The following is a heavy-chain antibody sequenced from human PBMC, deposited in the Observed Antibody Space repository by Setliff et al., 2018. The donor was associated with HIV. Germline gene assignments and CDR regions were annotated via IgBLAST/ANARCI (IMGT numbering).Heavy chain of an antibody. D-gene: IGHD3-22*01. CDR2: IHPIDSDI. CDR1: GYSFTSYW. Sequence: GESPKISCQGSGYSFTSYWIGWVRQMPEKGPEWMGIIHPIDSDIRYNPSFQGQVTISADKSISTAYLQWSSLKTSDTAMYYCARVGDTSGYYFYIFDLWGQGTMVTVSS. CDR3: ARVGDTSGYYFYIFDL. J-gene: IGHJ3*01. V-gene: IGHV5-51*01.